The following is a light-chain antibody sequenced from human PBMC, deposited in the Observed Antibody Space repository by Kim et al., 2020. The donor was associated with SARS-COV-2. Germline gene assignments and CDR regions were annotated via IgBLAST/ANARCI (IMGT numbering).Light chain of an antibody. CDR1: TGAVTTGYY. V-gene: IGLV7-43*01. CDR2: TTN. Sequence: PGVTVTLTCASSTGAVTTGYYPNWFQQKPGQAPRALIFTTNNKHSWTPARFSGSLLGGKAALTLSGVQPEDEAEYYCLLMYGDAWVFGGGTQLTVL. CDR3: LLMYGDAWV. J-gene: IGLJ3*02.